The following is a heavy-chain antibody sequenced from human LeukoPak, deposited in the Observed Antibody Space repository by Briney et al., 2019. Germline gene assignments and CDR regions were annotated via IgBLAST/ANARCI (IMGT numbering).Heavy chain of an antibody. V-gene: IGHV4-38-2*02. CDR1: GYSISSGYY. J-gene: IGHJ4*02. D-gene: IGHD2-8*01. CDR3: ARDREWGYFDY. Sequence: SETLSLTCTVSGYSISSGYYWGWIRQPPGKGLEWIGSIYHSGSTYYNPSLKSRVTISVDTSKNQFSLKLSSVTAADTAVYYCARDREWGYFDYWGQGTLVTVSS. CDR2: IYHSGST.